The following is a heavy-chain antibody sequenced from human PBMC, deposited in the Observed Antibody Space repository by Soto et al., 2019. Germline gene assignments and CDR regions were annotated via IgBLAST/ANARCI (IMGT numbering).Heavy chain of an antibody. V-gene: IGHV3-23*01. CDR3: AKVPTVTTFDY. J-gene: IGHJ4*02. CDR1: GFTFSTYA. Sequence: PGGSLRLSCAASGFTFSTYAMAWVRQAPGQGLEWVSGISGSGGRIYYADSVQGRFTISRDNSKNTLYLQMNSLRAEDTAVYYCAKVPTVTTFDYWGQGTLVTVSS. CDR2: ISGSGGRI. D-gene: IGHD4-17*01.